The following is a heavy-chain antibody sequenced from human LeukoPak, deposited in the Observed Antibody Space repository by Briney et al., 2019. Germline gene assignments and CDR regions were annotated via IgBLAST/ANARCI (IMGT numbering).Heavy chain of an antibody. CDR2: IYHSGST. CDR3: XXXXXVXXPXFDY. CDR1: GGSXSSSYW. Sequence: GGSXSSSYWGSWGRQPPGKGLEWIGDIYHSGSTNYNPSLRSRVTISVDKGKDHFCMKMSSVTAADTAMYYXXXXXXVXXPXFDYWGXGXLVTVSS. V-gene: IGHV4-4*02. J-gene: IGHJ4*02.